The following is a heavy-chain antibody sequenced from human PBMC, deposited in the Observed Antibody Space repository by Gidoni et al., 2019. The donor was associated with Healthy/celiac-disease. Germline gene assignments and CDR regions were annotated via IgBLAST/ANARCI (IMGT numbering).Heavy chain of an antibody. V-gene: IGHV3-15*07. J-gene: IGHJ3*02. CDR1: GFTFSTAW. D-gene: IGHD6-19*01. Sequence: EVQLVESGGGLVKPGGSLRLSFAASGFTFSTAWMTWVRQAPGKGLEWVGRMKSKTDGGTTDYAAPVKGRFTISRDDSKNTLYLQMNSLKTEDTAVYYCTTKGPTVAGPGFDAFDIWGQGTMVTVSS. CDR3: TTKGPTVAGPGFDAFDI. CDR2: MKSKTDGGTT.